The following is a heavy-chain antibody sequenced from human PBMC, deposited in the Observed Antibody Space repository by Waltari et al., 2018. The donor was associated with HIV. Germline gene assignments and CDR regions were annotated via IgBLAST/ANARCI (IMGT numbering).Heavy chain of an antibody. J-gene: IGHJ4*02. CDR1: GYSFTSSC. V-gene: IGHV5-51*07. CDR3: ARRRKSPDPFDY. CDR2: IYPGDSDT. Sequence: EVQLAQSRAEVKQPGEPLQISCKGSGYSFTSSCIVCVHQMPGKGLEWMGIIYPGDSDTRYSPSFQGQVTISADKSISTAYLQWSSLKASDTAMYYCARRRKSPDPFDYWGQGTLVTVSS.